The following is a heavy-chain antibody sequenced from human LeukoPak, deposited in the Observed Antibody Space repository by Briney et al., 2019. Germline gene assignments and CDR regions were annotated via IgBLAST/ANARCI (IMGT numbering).Heavy chain of an antibody. J-gene: IGHJ4*02. CDR2: FNPEDVET. CDR3: ATEIVGYGDVHYFDS. Sequence: GASVRVSCTVSVYTLTEISMHWVRQAPGQGREWMGGFNPEDVETIYARSFQGRLTVTEDTSTDTAYMELSSLRAEDTAMYYCATEIVGYGDVHYFDSWGQGTLVTVSS. CDR1: VYTLTEIS. D-gene: IGHD4-17*01. V-gene: IGHV1-24*01.